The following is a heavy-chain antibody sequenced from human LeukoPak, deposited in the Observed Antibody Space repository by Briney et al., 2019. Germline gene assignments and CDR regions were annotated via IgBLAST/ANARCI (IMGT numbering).Heavy chain of an antibody. CDR1: GYTFTSYG. V-gene: IGHV1-18*01. CDR3: ARVEFLEWLLPPFDY. Sequence: GASVKVSCKASGYTFTSYGISWVRQAPGQGLEWMGWISAHNGNTNYAQKLQGRVTMTTDTSTSTAYMELRSLRSDDTAVYYCARVEFLEWLLPPFDYWGQGTLVTVSS. CDR2: ISAHNGNT. J-gene: IGHJ4*02. D-gene: IGHD3-3*01.